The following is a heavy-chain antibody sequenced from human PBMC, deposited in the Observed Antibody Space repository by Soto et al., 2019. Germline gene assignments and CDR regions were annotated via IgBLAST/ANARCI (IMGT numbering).Heavy chain of an antibody. D-gene: IGHD6-19*01. Sequence: QVQLVQSGAEVKKPGASVKVSCKASGYTFTTYDINWVRQATGQGLEWMGWMNPNSGNTGYAQKFQGRVTMTRNTSISTAYMELSSVRSEDTAVYYCARDASGWYELDYWGQGILVTVSS. CDR1: GYTFTTYD. V-gene: IGHV1-8*01. CDR2: MNPNSGNT. CDR3: ARDASGWYELDY. J-gene: IGHJ4*02.